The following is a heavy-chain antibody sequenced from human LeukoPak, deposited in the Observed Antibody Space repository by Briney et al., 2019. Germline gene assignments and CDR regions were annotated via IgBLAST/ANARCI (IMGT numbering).Heavy chain of an antibody. D-gene: IGHD3-22*01. CDR2: INSDGSST. Sequence: GGSLRLSCAASGFTFSSYWMHWVRQAPGKGLVWVSRINSDGSSTSYADSVKGRFTISRDNAKNTLYLQINSLRAEDTAVYYCAKDPNPEMDYDSSGYYLYWGQGTLVTVSS. J-gene: IGHJ4*02. CDR1: GFTFSSYW. V-gene: IGHV3-74*01. CDR3: AKDPNPEMDYDSSGYYLY.